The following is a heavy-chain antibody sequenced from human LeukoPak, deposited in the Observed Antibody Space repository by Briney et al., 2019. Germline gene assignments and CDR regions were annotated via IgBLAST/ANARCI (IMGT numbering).Heavy chain of an antibody. CDR2: IKSKADGGTI. D-gene: IGHD4-17*01. V-gene: IGHV3-15*01. CDR3: ARVGGDQVGY. Sequence: GGPLRLSCAASGFTFSNAWMSWVRQAPEKGLEWVGRIKSKADGGTIDYAAPVKGGFTISRDDSKNTVSLQMNSLRAEDTAVYYCARVGGDQVGYWGQGTLVTVSS. CDR1: GFTFSNAW. J-gene: IGHJ4*02.